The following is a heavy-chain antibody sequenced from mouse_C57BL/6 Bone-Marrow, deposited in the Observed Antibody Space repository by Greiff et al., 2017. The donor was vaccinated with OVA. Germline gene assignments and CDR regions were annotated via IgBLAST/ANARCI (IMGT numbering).Heavy chain of an antibody. CDR3: ARGGLPNWFDV. V-gene: IGHV1-61*01. CDR2: IYPSDSET. D-gene: IGHD4-1*01. CDR1: GYTFTSYW. Sequence: QVQLQQPGAELVRPGSSVKLSCKASGYTFTSYWMDWVKQRPGQGLEWIGNIYPSDSETHYNQKFKDKATLTVDKSSSTAYMQLSSLTSEDSAVYYGARGGLPNWFDVWGTGTTVTVSS. J-gene: IGHJ1*03.